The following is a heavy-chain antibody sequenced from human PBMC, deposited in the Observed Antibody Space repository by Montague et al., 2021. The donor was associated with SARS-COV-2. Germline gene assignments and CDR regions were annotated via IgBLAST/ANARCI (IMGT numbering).Heavy chain of an antibody. CDR2: IYFSGST. CDR1: GGSISSSSYY. V-gene: IGHV4-39*01. CDR3: ARHVRRGIVATPSGWFDP. D-gene: IGHD5-12*01. J-gene: IGHJ5*02. Sequence: SETLSLTCTVSGGSISSSSYYWGWIRQPPGKGLEWIGSIYFSGSTYYNPSLKSRVTISVDTSKNQFSLKLSSVTAADTAVYCCARHVRRGIVATPSGWFDPWGQGTLVTVSS.